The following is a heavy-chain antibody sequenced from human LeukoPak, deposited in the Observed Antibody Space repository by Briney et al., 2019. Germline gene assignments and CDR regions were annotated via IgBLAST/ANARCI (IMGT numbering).Heavy chain of an antibody. J-gene: IGHJ4*02. D-gene: IGHD3-22*01. CDR2: ITCSGQTA. Sequence: GGSLRLSCAASGYTFSNYAMTWVRQAPGKGLEGVSSITCSGQTASYAASVTGRFPASRHNSKTTLFLQMSSLRAEDTAIYYCAKEVLVVIESYFDSWGQGTLVTVSS. CDR1: GYTFSNYA. CDR3: AKEVLVVIESYFDS. V-gene: IGHV3-23*01.